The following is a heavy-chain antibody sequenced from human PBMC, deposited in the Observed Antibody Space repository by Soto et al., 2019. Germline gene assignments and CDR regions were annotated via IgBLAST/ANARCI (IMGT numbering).Heavy chain of an antibody. Sequence: PGGALRLTCAASGVTFSSYDMHWVRQAPGKGLEWVAVISYDGSNKYYADSVKGRFTISRDNSKNTLYLQMNSLRAEDTAVYYCARVSGLGYFDYWGQGTLVTVSP. V-gene: IGHV3-30-3*01. CDR2: ISYDGSNK. CDR1: GVTFSSYD. CDR3: ARVSGLGYFDY. J-gene: IGHJ4*02. D-gene: IGHD3-10*01.